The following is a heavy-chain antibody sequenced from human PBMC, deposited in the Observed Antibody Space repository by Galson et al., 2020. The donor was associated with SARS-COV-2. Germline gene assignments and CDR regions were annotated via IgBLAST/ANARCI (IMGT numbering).Heavy chain of an antibody. CDR3: ARDGGYYYGSGSYYYFDY. J-gene: IGHJ4*02. CDR1: GFTFSSYG. Sequence: GGSLRLSCAASGFTFSSYGMHWVRQAPGKGLEWVAVIWYDGSNKYYADSVKGRFTISRDNSKNTLYLQMNSLRAEDTAVYYCARDGGYYYGSGSYYYFDYWGQGTLVTVSS. V-gene: IGHV3-33*01. CDR2: IWYDGSNK. D-gene: IGHD3-10*01.